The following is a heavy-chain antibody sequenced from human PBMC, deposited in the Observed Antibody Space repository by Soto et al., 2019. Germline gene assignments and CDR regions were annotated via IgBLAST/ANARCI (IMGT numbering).Heavy chain of an antibody. CDR1: GCTFSTYV. CDR2: VIPMSGSS. CDR3: ARGRPRSGPPFYYYGLDF. J-gene: IGHJ6*02. Sequence: QVQLVQSGAEVKKPVSSVKVSCKASGCTFSTYVISWVRQAPGQGLEWMGRVIPMSGSSNYAQKFQGRVTITADKATSQAYLEVRSLSSADTAVYYCARGRPRSGPPFYYYGLDFVGQGTTVIVSS. D-gene: IGHD5-12*01. V-gene: IGHV1-69*06.